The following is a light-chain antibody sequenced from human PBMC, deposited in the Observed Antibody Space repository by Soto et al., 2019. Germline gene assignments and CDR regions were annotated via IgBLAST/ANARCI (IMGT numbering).Light chain of an antibody. CDR1: QSISSF. CDR3: QQSYSTWT. CDR2: AAS. V-gene: IGKV1-39*01. J-gene: IGKJ1*01. Sequence: DIQMTQSPSSLSASVGDRVTITCRASQSISSFLNWYQQKPGKVPKLLIYAASTLHSGVPSRFSGSGSGTDFTLTISSLQPEDFATYYCQQSYSTWTFGQGTKVEIK.